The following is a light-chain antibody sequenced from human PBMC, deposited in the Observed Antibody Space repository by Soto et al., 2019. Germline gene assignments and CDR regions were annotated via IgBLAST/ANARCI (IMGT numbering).Light chain of an antibody. J-gene: IGKJ3*01. Sequence: DIQMTQSPSSLSASVGDRVTITCRASQSITNSLNWYQHKPGKAPTLVVYDASSLQSGVPSRFSGSGSGTDFTLTISSLQPEDFATYFCQQGHSMPFTFGPGTKVDIK. V-gene: IGKV1-39*01. CDR3: QQGHSMPFT. CDR2: DAS. CDR1: QSITNS.